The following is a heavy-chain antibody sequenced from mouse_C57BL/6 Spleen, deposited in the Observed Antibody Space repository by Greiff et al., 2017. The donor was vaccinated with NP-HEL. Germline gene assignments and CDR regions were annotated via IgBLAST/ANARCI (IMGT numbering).Heavy chain of an antibody. V-gene: IGHV14-3*01. J-gene: IGHJ2*01. CDR1: GFNIKNTY. D-gene: IGHD2-5*01. CDR3: ARSAVYYSNFDY. Sequence: VQLQQSVAELVRPGASVKLSCTASGFNIKNTYMHWVKQRPEQGLEWIGRIDPANGNTKYAPKFQGKATITADTSSSTAYMQLSSLTSEDSAVYFCARSAVYYSNFDYWGQGTTLTVSS. CDR2: IDPANGNT.